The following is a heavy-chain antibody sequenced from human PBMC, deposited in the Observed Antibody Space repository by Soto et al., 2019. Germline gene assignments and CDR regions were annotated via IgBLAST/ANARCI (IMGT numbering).Heavy chain of an antibody. D-gene: IGHD6-6*01. CDR2: ISAYNGNT. V-gene: IGHV1-18*04. CDR3: SRASIDNWFDP. J-gene: IGHJ5*02. CDR1: GYTFTSHG. Sequence: ASVKVSCKASGYTFTSHGISWVRQAPGQGLEWMGWISAYNGNTNYAQKLQGRVTMTTDTSTSTAYMELRSLRSDDTAVYYCSRASIDNWFDPWGEGTLVTVSP.